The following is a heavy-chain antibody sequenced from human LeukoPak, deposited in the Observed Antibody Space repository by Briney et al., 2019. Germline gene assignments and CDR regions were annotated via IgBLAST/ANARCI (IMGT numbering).Heavy chain of an antibody. D-gene: IGHD5-24*01. Sequence: SETLSLTCTVSGYSIGSGYYWGWIRQPPGKGLEWIGSIYHSGSTYYNPSLKSRVTISVDTSKNQFSLKLSSVTAADTAVYYCARGRRDGYNWAYWGQGTLVTVSS. CDR1: GYSIGSGYY. V-gene: IGHV4-38-2*02. CDR3: ARGRRDGYNWAY. J-gene: IGHJ4*02. CDR2: IYHSGST.